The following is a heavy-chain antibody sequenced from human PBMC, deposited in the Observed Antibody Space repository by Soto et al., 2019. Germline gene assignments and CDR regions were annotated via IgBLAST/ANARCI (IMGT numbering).Heavy chain of an antibody. J-gene: IGHJ4*02. Sequence: GASVKVSCKASGYTFTSYAMHWVRQAPGQRLEWMGWINAGNGNTKYSQKFQGRVTITRDTSASTAYMELSSLRSEDTAVYYCATGVCSSTSCYNYFDYWGQGTLVTVSS. V-gene: IGHV1-3*01. CDR2: INAGNGNT. D-gene: IGHD2-2*02. CDR3: ATGVCSSTSCYNYFDY. CDR1: GYTFTSYA.